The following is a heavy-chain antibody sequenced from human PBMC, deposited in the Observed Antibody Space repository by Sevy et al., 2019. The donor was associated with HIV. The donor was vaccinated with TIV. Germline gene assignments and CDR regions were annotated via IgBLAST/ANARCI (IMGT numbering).Heavy chain of an antibody. J-gene: IGHJ5*02. D-gene: IGHD3-10*01. CDR2: IKQDGSEK. CDR1: GFTFNNYW. V-gene: IGHV3-7*01. CDR3: ARLIYYYGSVPGFDP. Sequence: GGSLRLSCAASGFTFNNYWMSWVRQAPGKGLEWVANIKQDGSEKYYVDSVKVRFTISRDNAKNSLYLQMNSLRAEDTAFYYCARLIYYYGSVPGFDPWGQGTLVTVSS.